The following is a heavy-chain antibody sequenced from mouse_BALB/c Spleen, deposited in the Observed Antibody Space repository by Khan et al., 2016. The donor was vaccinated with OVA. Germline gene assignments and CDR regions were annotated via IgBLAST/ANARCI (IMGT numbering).Heavy chain of an antibody. CDR1: GYSFTTYY. CDR2: IDPFSGST. D-gene: IGHD2-2*01. CDR3: TRHGFVAWFTY. Sequence: EVQLQQSGPELMKPGASVKISCKASGYSFTTYYIHWVMQSHGTSLEWIGYIDPFSGSTTYNQKFKGKATLPVDTSSSTAYIHLSNLTSEDSAVYYCTRHGFVAWFTYWGQGTLVTVSA. J-gene: IGHJ3*01. V-gene: IGHV1S135*01.